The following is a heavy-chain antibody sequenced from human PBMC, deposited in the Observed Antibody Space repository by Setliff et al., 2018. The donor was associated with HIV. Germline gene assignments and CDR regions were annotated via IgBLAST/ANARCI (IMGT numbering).Heavy chain of an antibody. J-gene: IGHJ5*02. CDR2: IKANTDGGTT. CDR3: ANSAFRGVIWA. CDR1: GFTFNDAW. Sequence: PGGSLRLSCAGSGFTFNDAWISWVRQAPGKGLDWVGRIKANTDGGTTDYAAPVRGRFTISRDDSKNTVYLQMDSLKTEDTAVYYCANSAFRGVIWAWGQGTLVTVSS. V-gene: IGHV3-15*01. D-gene: IGHD3-10*01.